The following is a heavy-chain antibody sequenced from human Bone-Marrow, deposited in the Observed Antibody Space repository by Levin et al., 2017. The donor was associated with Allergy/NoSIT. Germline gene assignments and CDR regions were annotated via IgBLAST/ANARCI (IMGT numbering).Heavy chain of an antibody. CDR2: MSYDGTKK. D-gene: IGHD2-2*01. CDR3: AKDLVPYCSSLTCYLGGYGMDV. J-gene: IGHJ6*02. CDR1: GFAFSNYG. Sequence: GESLKISCAASGFAFSNYGIHWVRQAPGKGLEWVAVMSYDGTKKYYADSVKGRFSISRDNSRYTVYLQMNSLRVGDTAVYYCAKDLVPYCSSLTCYLGGYGMDVWGQGTKVTVSS. V-gene: IGHV3-30*18.